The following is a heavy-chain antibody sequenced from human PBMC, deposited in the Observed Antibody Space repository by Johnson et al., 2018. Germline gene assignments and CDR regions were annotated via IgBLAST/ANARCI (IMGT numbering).Heavy chain of an antibody. D-gene: IGHD3-3*01. CDR2: IKSKTDGGTI. V-gene: IGHV3-15*01. CDR3: VTDGLVLRGFDY. J-gene: IGHJ4*02. CDR1: GFTFRDAW. Sequence: EVQLVESGGGLVKPGGSLRLSCVGSGFTFRDAWMSWVRQAPGKGLEWIGRIKSKTDGGTIDYAAPVKGRCTISRDDSENTIYLQMNGLKIEDAAVYYCVTDGLVLRGFDYWGQGTLVTVSS.